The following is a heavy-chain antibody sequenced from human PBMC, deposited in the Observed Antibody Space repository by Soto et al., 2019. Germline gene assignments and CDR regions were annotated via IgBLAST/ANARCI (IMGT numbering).Heavy chain of an antibody. Sequence: QVQLVQSGAEVKKPGASVKVSCKASGYTFTSYAIHWVRQAPGQRLEWMGWINAGNGNTKYSQKFQDRVAITRDTSASTAYMELSSLRSEDTAVYYCARDLGGWPDYWGQGTLVTVSS. CDR2: INAGNGNT. D-gene: IGHD6-19*01. CDR3: ARDLGGWPDY. V-gene: IGHV1-3*01. CDR1: GYTFTSYA. J-gene: IGHJ4*02.